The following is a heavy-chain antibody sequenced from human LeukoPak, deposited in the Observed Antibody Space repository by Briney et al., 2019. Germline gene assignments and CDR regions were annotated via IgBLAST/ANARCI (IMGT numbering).Heavy chain of an antibody. J-gene: IGHJ4*02. V-gene: IGHV3-74*01. Sequence: GGSLRLSCAASGIIFSNYWMHWVRQAPGKGLVWVSRINRDGSSTSYADSVKGRFTISRDNSKNTLYLQMNSLRPEDTAVYYCAISIVAVADYWGQGTLVTVSS. CDR1: GIIFSNYW. D-gene: IGHD6-19*01. CDR2: INRDGSST. CDR3: AISIVAVADY.